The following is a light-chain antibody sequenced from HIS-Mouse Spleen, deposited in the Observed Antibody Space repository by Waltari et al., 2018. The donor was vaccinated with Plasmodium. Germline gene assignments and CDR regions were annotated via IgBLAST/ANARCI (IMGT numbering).Light chain of an antibody. CDR1: ALPKQY. CDR3: QSADSSGTYWV. CDR2: KDS. Sequence: SYELTQPPSVSVSPGQTARITCSGDALPKQYAYWYQQKPGQAPVLVIYKDSERPSGIPERVSGSSSGTTGTLTISVVQAEDEADYYCQSADSSGTYWVFGGGTKLTVL. J-gene: IGLJ3*02. V-gene: IGLV3-25*03.